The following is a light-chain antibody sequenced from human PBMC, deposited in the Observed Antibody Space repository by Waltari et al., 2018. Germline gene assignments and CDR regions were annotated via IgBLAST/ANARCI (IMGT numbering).Light chain of an antibody. CDR3: QQYGRSPLT. J-gene: IGKJ4*01. CDR2: GAS. V-gene: IGKV3-20*01. Sequence: QHPGTLSSPSGDRRALTCRASQSVSSNYLAWYQQKPGQAPRLLIYGASSTATGIPDKFSGSGSGTDFTLTINRLEPEDFAVYYCQQYGRSPLTFGGGTKVEIK. CDR1: QSVSSNY.